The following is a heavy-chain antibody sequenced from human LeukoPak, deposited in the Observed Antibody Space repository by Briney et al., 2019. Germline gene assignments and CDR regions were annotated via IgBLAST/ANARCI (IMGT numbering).Heavy chain of an antibody. CDR1: GGTFSSYA. Sequence: ASVKVSCKASGGTFSSYAISWVRQAPGQGLEWMGGIIPIFGTGNYAQKFQGRVTITTDESTSTAYMELSSLRSEDTAVYYCARGYSYGYYYYYMDVWGKGTTVTVSS. CDR3: ARGYSYGYYYYYMDV. D-gene: IGHD5-18*01. CDR2: IIPIFGTG. V-gene: IGHV1-69*05. J-gene: IGHJ6*03.